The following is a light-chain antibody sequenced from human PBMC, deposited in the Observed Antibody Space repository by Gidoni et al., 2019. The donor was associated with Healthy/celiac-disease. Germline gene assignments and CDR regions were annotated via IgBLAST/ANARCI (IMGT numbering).Light chain of an antibody. V-gene: IGKV1-33*01. CDR3: QQYDNLPLT. CDR2: DAS. Sequence: DIQMTQPPSSLSASVGDRVTITCQASQDISNYLNWYQQKPGKAPKLLIYDASNLETGVPSRFSGSGSGTDFTFTISSLQPEDIATYYCQQYDNLPLTFXGXTKVXIK. CDR1: QDISNY. J-gene: IGKJ4*01.